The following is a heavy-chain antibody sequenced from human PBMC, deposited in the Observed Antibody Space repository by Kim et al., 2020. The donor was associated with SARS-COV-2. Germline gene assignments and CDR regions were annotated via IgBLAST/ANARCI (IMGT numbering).Heavy chain of an antibody. CDR3: AKEADYRSSWYLGYFDY. D-gene: IGHD6-13*01. CDR2: IYSSGSSK. J-gene: IGHJ4*03. CDR1: GFTFSSYV. Sequence: GGSLRLSCAASGFTFSSYVMSWVRQAPGKGLEWVSLIYSSGSSKYYADSVKGRFTISRDNSKNALYLQMNGLRAEDTAVYYCAKEADYRSSWYLGYFDY. V-gene: IGHV3-23*03.